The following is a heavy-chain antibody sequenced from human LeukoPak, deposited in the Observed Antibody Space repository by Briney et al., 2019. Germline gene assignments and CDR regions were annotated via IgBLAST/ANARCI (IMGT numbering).Heavy chain of an antibody. D-gene: IGHD4-17*01. CDR2: ITSSSSIM. CDR3: ARGPYGDYVDAFGI. J-gene: IGHJ3*02. V-gene: IGHV3-48*01. CDR1: GFTFSTYT. Sequence: GGSLRLSCAASGFTFSTYTMNWVRQAPGKGLEWVSYITSSSSIMYYADSVKGRFTISRDNAKNSLFLQMSSLRAEDTALYYCARGPYGDYVDAFGIWGQGTMVTVSS.